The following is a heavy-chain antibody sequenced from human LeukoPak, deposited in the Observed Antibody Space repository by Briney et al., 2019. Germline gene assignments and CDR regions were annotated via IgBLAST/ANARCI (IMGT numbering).Heavy chain of an antibody. D-gene: IGHD5-18*01. V-gene: IGHV1-69*05. Sequence: GSSVKVSCKASGGTFSSYAISWVRQAPGQGLEWMGGIIPIFGTANYAQKFQGRVTMTRDTSTSTVYMELSSLRSEDTAVYYCARSVDTAMSYWGQGTLVTVSS. J-gene: IGHJ4*02. CDR1: GGTFSSYA. CDR2: IIPIFGTA. CDR3: ARSVDTAMSY.